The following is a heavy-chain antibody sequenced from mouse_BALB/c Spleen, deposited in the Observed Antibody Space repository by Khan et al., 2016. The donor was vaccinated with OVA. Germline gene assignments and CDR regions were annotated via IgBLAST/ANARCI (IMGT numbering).Heavy chain of an antibody. J-gene: IGHJ4*01. V-gene: IGHV9-3-1*01. CDR2: INTYTGEP. D-gene: IGHD1-3*01. Sequence: QIQLVQSGPEVKKPGETVKISCKASGYTFTNFGMNWVRQAPGKGLKWMGWINTYTGEPTYADEFKGRFAFSLETSASTAYLQINNLKNEDTATXVGGRVGYNGTMDSWGEGTSVTVSS. CDR1: GYTFTNFG. CDR3: GRVGYNGTMDS.